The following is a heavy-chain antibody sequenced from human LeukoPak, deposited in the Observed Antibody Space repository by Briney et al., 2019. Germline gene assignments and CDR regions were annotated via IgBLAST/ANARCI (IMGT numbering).Heavy chain of an antibody. CDR2: LSGSGITT. V-gene: IGHV3-23*01. CDR1: GFTFSNSA. Sequence: GGSLRLSCAASGFTFSNSAMSWVRQAPGKGLEWVSTLSGSGITTYYADSVKGRFTISRDNSKNTLYLQMNTLRAEDSALYYCAKGIYSSGWSYFDYWGHGTLSPCPQ. D-gene: IGHD6-19*01. J-gene: IGHJ4*01. CDR3: AKGIYSSGWSYFDY.